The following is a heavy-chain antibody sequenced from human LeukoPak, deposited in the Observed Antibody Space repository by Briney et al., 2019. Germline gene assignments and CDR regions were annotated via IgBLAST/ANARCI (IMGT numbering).Heavy chain of an antibody. D-gene: IGHD5-18*01. CDR1: GGSFSGYY. Sequence: SETLSLTCAVYGGSFSGYYWSWIRQPPGKGLEWIGEINHSGSTNYNPSLKSRVTISVDTSKNQFSLQLSSVTAADTAVYYCARGDVDTAMVPFDYWGQGTLVTVSS. CDR3: ARGDVDTAMVPFDY. CDR2: INHSGST. V-gene: IGHV4-34*01. J-gene: IGHJ4*02.